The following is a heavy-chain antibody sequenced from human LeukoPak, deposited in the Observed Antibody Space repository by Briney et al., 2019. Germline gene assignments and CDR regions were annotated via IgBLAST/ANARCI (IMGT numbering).Heavy chain of an antibody. CDR1: GYTFTSYG. D-gene: IGHD3-22*01. Sequence: ASVKVSCKASGYTFTSYGISWVRQAPGQGLEWMGWISAYNGNTNYAQKLQGRVTMTTDTSTSTAYMELRGLRSDDTAVYYCARVSASSGYKTNDYWGQGTLVTVSS. CDR3: ARVSASSGYKTNDY. CDR2: ISAYNGNT. J-gene: IGHJ4*02. V-gene: IGHV1-18*01.